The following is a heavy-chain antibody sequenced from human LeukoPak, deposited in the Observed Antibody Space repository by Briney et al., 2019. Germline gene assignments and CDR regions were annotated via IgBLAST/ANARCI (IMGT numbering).Heavy chain of an antibody. D-gene: IGHD3-22*01. CDR2: IYTGGNT. CDR1: GFTVDSNY. V-gene: IGHV3-53*01. CDR3: ARGDDSGYYDYFDY. Sequence: GGSLRLSCAASGFTVDSNYLSWVRQAPGKGLEWVSTIYTGGNTYYAASVKGRFTISRDFSKNTVFPHMNSLRAEDTAMYYCARGDDSGYYDYFDYWGQGALVTVSS. J-gene: IGHJ4*02.